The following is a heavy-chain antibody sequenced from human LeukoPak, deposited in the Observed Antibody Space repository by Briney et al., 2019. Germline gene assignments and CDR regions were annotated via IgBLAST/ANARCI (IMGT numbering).Heavy chain of an antibody. D-gene: IGHD1-26*01. CDR3: SRDDGSYYNDF. CDR1: GGTFSSYA. J-gene: IGHJ4*02. CDR2: IIPIFGTA. V-gene: IGHV1-69*05. Sequence: SVKVSCKASGGTFSSYAISWLRQAPGQELEWMGGIIPIFGTANYAQKFQGRVTITTDESTSTAYMELSSLRSADTTVYYYSRDDGSYYNDFWGQGTLVTVSS.